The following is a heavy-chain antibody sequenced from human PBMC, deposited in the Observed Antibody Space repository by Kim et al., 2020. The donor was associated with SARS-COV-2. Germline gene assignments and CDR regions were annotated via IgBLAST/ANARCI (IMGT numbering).Heavy chain of an antibody. V-gene: IGHV3-53*01. Sequence: YADAGKGRFTISRDNLKDTLYLQMNSLRAEDTAVYYCARLSTTWFYFDYWGRGTLVTVSS. J-gene: IGHJ4*02. CDR3: ARLSTTWFYFDY. D-gene: IGHD6-13*01.